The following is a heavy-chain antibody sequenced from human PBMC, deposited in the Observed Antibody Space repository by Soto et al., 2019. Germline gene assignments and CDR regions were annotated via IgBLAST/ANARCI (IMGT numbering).Heavy chain of an antibody. CDR1: GFSLSTSGVG. Sequence: QITLKESGPTLVKPTQTLTLTCTFSGFSLSTSGVGVGWIRQPPGKALEWLALIYWDDDKRYSPSLKSRLTITKDTPKNQVVLTMTTMDPVDTATYYCAHITWGRNWFDAWGQGTLVTVSS. J-gene: IGHJ5*02. CDR2: IYWDDDK. D-gene: IGHD3-16*01. CDR3: AHITWGRNWFDA. V-gene: IGHV2-5*02.